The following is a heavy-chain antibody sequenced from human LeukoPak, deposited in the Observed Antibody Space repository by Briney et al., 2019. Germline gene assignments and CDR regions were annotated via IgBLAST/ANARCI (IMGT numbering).Heavy chain of an antibody. CDR2: INAGNGNT. Sequence: ASVKVSCKASGCTFTSHAMHWVRQAPGQRLEWMGWINAGNGNTKYSQKFQGRVTITRDTSASTAYMELSSLRSEDTAAYYCAREWEYYFDYWGQGTLVTVSS. D-gene: IGHD1-26*01. CDR1: GCTFTSHA. V-gene: IGHV1-3*01. J-gene: IGHJ4*02. CDR3: AREWEYYFDY.